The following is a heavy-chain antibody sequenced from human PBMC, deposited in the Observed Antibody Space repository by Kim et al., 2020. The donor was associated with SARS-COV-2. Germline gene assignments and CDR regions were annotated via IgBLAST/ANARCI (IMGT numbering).Heavy chain of an antibody. CDR1: GFTFSSYS. CDR3: ARDIRVLRFLEWLGTFDY. D-gene: IGHD3-3*01. J-gene: IGHJ4*02. CDR2: ISSSSSYI. V-gene: IGHV3-21*01. Sequence: GGSLRLSCAASGFTFSSYSMNWVRQAPGKGLEWVSSISSSSSYIYYADSVKGRFTISRDNAKNSLYLQMNSLRAEDTAVYYCARDIRVLRFLEWLGTFDYWGQGTLVTVSS.